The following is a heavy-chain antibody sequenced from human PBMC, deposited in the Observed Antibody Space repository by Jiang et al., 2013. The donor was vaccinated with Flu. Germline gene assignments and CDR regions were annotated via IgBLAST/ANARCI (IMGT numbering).Heavy chain of an antibody. V-gene: IGHV4-59*01. D-gene: IGHD5-24*01. CDR1: GGSISGYS. J-gene: IGHJ4*02. CDR3: ARDLRDGIFDY. CDR2: IHNSGNT. Sequence: GPGLVKPSETLSLTCSVSGGSISGYSWNWIRQPPGKRLEWIGDIHNSGNTDYNPSLKSRVTASADTSKNQFSLKLSSVTAADTAVYYCARDLRDGIFDYWGQGILVTVSS.